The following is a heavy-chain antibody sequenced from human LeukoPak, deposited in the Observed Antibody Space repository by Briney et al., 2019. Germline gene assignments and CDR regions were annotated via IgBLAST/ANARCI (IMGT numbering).Heavy chain of an antibody. J-gene: IGHJ5*02. CDR2: ISYDGSNK. D-gene: IGHD3-16*01. Sequence: PGGSLRLSCAASGFTFSSYAMHWVRQAPGKGLEWVAVISYDGSNKYYADSVKGRFTISRDNSKNTLYLQMNSLRAEDTAVYYCARALGLSHIDPWGQGTLVTVSS. CDR1: GFTFSSYA. CDR3: ARALGLSHIDP. V-gene: IGHV3-30-3*01.